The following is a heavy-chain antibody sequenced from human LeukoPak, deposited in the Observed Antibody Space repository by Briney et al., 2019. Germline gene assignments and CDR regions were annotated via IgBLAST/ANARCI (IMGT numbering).Heavy chain of an antibody. V-gene: IGHV4-59*01. CDR3: ARSYCSNIDCYPYYFDF. D-gene: IGHD2-2*01. J-gene: IGHJ4*02. Sequence: SETLSLTCTVSGGSISSYYWSWIRQPPGKGLERIGFIYYTGSTNYNPSLESRVTISVDTSKNHFSLKLSSVTAADTAVYYCARSYCSNIDCYPYYFDFWGQGALVTVSS. CDR2: IYYTGST. CDR1: GGSISSYY.